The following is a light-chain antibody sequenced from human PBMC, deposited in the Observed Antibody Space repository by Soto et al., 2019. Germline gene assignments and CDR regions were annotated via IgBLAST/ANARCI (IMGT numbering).Light chain of an antibody. CDR2: EVT. CDR1: SSDVGFYNF. V-gene: IGLV2-8*01. CDR3: ASYAGTKLFV. Sequence: QSVLTQPPSASGSAGQSLTISCTGTSSDVGFYNFVSWYQQRPGKAPKLVIYEVTKRPSGVPDRFSGSKSGSTASLTVSGLQADDEADYYCASYAGTKLFVFGSGTKVTVL. J-gene: IGLJ1*01.